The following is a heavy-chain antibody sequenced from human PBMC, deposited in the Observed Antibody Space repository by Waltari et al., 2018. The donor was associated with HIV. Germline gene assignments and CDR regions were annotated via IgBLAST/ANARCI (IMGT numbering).Heavy chain of an antibody. CDR1: GVSVSSGSYY. J-gene: IGHJ4*02. V-gene: IGHV4-61*01. CDR3: ARGPRSGYTYG. CDR2: IYYSGST. Sequence: QVQLQESGPGLVKPSETLSLTCTVSGVSVSSGSYYWSWIRQPPGKGLEWIGYIYYSGSTNYNPSLKSRVTMSVDTSQNKFSLKLSSVTAADTAVYYCARGPRSGYTYGWGQGTLVTVSS. D-gene: IGHD5-18*01.